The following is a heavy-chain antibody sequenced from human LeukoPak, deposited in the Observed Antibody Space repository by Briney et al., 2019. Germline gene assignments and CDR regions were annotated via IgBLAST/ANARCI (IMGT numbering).Heavy chain of an antibody. J-gene: IGHJ4*02. Sequence: GGSLRLSCVASGISLRSYSVHWVRQAPGKGLEWVALTSHDERNKKYADSVRGRCNISRDNSRDTVYLQLSNLRDEDTAIYYCAKGDEGGAYRTDFWGPGTRVTVSS. CDR3: AKGDEGGAYRTDF. CDR2: TSHDERNK. V-gene: IGHV3-30*15. D-gene: IGHD2-21*01. CDR1: GISLRSYS.